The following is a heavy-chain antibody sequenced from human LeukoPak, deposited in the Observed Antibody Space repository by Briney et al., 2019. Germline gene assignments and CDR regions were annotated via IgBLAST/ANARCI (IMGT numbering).Heavy chain of an antibody. CDR1: GGSISSDY. D-gene: IGHD3-10*01. V-gene: IGHV4-59*08. J-gene: IGHJ4*02. Sequence: SETLSLTCTGSGGSISSDYWQWIRQPPGKGLEWVGYIYNSGNNHYNASLKSRVTISIDTSKNQFSLKLASVTAADTAVYYCATRGYWGQGTLVAVSS. CDR3: ATRGY. CDR2: IYNSGNN.